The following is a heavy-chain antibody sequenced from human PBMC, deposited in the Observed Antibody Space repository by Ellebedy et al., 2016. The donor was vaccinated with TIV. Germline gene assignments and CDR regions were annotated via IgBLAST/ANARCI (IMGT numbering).Heavy chain of an antibody. CDR1: GGSFSGYY. Sequence: SETLSLXXAVYGGSFSGYYWSWIRQPPGKGLEWIGEINHSGSTNYNPSLKSRVTISVDTSKNQFSLKLSSVTAADTAVYYCARGLYSSGYPFYYYYYMDVWGKGTTVTVSS. D-gene: IGHD3-22*01. CDR2: INHSGST. V-gene: IGHV4-34*01. CDR3: ARGLYSSGYPFYYYYYMDV. J-gene: IGHJ6*03.